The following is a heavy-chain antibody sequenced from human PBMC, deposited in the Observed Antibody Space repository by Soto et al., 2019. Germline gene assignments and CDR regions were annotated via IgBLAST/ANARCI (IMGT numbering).Heavy chain of an antibody. D-gene: IGHD2-15*01. V-gene: IGHV1-69*12. CDR2: LIPIFGTA. J-gene: IGHJ4*02. CDR3: ARGCSGGSCYNAFDY. Sequence: QVQLVQSGAEVKKPGSSVKVSCKASGGTFSSYAISWVRQAPGQGLEWMGGLIPIFGTANYAQKFQGRVTITADESTSTADMELSSLRSEDTAVYYCARGCSGGSCYNAFDYWGQGTLVTVSS. CDR1: GGTFSSYA.